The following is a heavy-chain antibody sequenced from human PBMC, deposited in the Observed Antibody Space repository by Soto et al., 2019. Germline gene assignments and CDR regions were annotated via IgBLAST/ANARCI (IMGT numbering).Heavy chain of an antibody. Sequence: PGGSLRLSCSASVFMFENYAMIWFRQAPGKGLEWVATVRGNSYGAYYADSVRGRFIISRDNSKNTMSLQLNSLRDDDTAIYYCAKGKSENGVDWLDPWGPGTLVTVSS. CDR1: VFMFENYA. CDR2: VRGNSYGA. CDR3: AKGKSENGVDWLDP. D-gene: IGHD2-8*01. V-gene: IGHV3-23*01. J-gene: IGHJ5*02.